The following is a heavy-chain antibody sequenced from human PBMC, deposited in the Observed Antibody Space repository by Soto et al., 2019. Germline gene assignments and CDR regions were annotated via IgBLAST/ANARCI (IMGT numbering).Heavy chain of an antibody. CDR3: ARVPYNWNYRGWFDP. CDR1: GGSFSGYY. Sequence: SATLSLTCAVYGGSFSGYYWSWIRQPPGKGLEWIGEINHSGSTNYNPSLKSRVTISVDTSKNQFSLKLSSVTAADTAVYYCARVPYNWNYRGWFDPWGQGTLVTVSS. D-gene: IGHD1-7*01. CDR2: INHSGST. V-gene: IGHV4-34*01. J-gene: IGHJ5*02.